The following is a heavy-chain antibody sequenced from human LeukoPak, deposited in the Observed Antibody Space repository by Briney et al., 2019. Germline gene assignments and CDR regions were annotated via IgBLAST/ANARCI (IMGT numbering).Heavy chain of an antibody. V-gene: IGHV4-61*02. CDR3: ARGSPRYSSSPRLPGWFDP. Sequence: SETLSLTCTVSGGSISSGSYYWSWIRQPAGKGLEWIGRIYTSGSTNYNPSLKSRVTMSVDTSKNQFSLKLSSVTAADTAVYYCARGSPRYSSSPRLPGWFDPWGQGTLVTVSS. CDR1: GGSISSGSYY. CDR2: IYTSGST. J-gene: IGHJ5*02. D-gene: IGHD6-6*01.